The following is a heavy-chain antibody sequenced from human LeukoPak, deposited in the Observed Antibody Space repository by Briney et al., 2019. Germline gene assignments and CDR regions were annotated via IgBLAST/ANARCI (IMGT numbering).Heavy chain of an antibody. J-gene: IGHJ4*02. CDR1: GLTFSTYW. Sequence: PGGSLRLSCAASGLTFSTYWMQWVRQAPGKGRVWVSRMNSDGSSTAYADSVKGRFTISRDNAKNTLYLQMNSLRAEDTAVYYCARYDYWGGAFDYWGQGTLVTVSS. CDR2: MNSDGSST. V-gene: IGHV3-74*01. D-gene: IGHD3-3*01. CDR3: ARYDYWGGAFDY.